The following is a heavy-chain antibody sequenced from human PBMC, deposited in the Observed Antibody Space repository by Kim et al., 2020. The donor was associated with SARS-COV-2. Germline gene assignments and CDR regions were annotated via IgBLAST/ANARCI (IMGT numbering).Heavy chain of an antibody. J-gene: IGHJ4*02. CDR3: ATLKYF. Sequence: GGSLRLSCVASGFTFSNYWMDWVLQTPGKGLEWVANIRGDASEKNYVDSVKGRFTISRDNVKNSVYLQMNSLRAEDTAVYYCATLKYFWGQGILVTVSS. CDR1: GFTFSNYW. V-gene: IGHV3-7*01. CDR2: IRGDASEK.